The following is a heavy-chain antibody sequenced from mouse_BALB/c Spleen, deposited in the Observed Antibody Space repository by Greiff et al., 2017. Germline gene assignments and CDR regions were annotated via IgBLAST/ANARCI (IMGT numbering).Heavy chain of an antibody. V-gene: IGHV1-20*02. Sequence: VQLQQSGPELVKPGASVKISCKASGYSFTGYFMNWVMQSHGKSLEWIGRINPYNGDTFYNQKFKGKATLTVDKSSSTAHMELRSLASEDSAVYYCAREVFITTVVATRGYAMDYWGQGTSVTVSS. CDR1: GYSFTGYF. D-gene: IGHD1-1*01. CDR2: INPYNGDT. CDR3: AREVFITTVVATRGYAMDY. J-gene: IGHJ4*01.